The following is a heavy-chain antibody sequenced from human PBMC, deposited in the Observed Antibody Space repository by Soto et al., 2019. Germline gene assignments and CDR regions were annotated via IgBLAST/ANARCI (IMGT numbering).Heavy chain of an antibody. J-gene: IGHJ6*02. CDR2: IYYSGST. D-gene: IGHD6-6*01. V-gene: IGHV4-31*03. Sequence: SETLSLTCTVSGGSISSGGYYWSWIRQHPGKGLEWIGYIYYSGSTYYNPSLKSRVTISVDTSKNQFSLKLSSVTAADTAVYYCARGEYSSSSVVAALYGMDVWGQGTTVTV. CDR3: ARGEYSSSSVVAALYGMDV. CDR1: GGSISSGGYY.